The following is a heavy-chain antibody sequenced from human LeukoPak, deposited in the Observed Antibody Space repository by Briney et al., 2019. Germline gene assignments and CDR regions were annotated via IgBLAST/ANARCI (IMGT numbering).Heavy chain of an antibody. D-gene: IGHD6-13*01. V-gene: IGHV4-39*07. CDR3: ASLTYSSSLLIDY. Sequence: SETLSLTCTVSGGSISSSSYYWGWIRQPPGKGLEWIGEIYHSGSTNYNPSLKSRVTISVDKSKNQFSLKLSSVTAADTAVYYCASLTYSSSLLIDYWGQGTLVTVSS. CDR1: GGSISSSSYY. CDR2: IYHSGST. J-gene: IGHJ4*02.